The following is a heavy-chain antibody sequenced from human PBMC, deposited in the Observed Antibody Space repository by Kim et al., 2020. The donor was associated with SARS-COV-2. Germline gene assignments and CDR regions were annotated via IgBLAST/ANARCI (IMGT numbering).Heavy chain of an antibody. CDR1: GFTFSGSA. Sequence: GGSLRLSCAASGFTFSGSAMHWVRQASGKGLEWVGRIRSKANSYATAYAASVKGRFTISRDDSKNTAYLQMNSLKTEDTAVYYCTRPRERVDYYYGMDVWGQGTTVTVSS. CDR3: TRPRERVDYYYGMDV. V-gene: IGHV3-73*01. J-gene: IGHJ6*02. CDR2: IRSKANSYAT.